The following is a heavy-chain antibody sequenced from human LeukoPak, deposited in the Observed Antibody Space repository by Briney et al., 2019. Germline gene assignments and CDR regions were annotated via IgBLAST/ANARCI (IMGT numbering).Heavy chain of an antibody. CDR2: ISYDGGDQ. D-gene: IGHD6-13*01. CDR3: TRGGNSSPYYFDY. Sequence: PGRSLRLSCAASGFTFSSYTMHWVRQAPGKGVEWVAVISYDGGDQYYADSVKGRFTSSRDSSKNTLYLQMNSLRAEDTALYYCTRGGNSSPYYFDYWGQGTLVTVSS. CDR1: GFTFSSYT. J-gene: IGHJ4*02. V-gene: IGHV3-30*01.